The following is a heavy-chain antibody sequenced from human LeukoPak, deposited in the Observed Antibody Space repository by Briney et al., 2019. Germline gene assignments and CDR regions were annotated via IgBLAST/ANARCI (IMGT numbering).Heavy chain of an antibody. CDR2: ISSSGSTI. D-gene: IGHD1-26*01. CDR1: GFTFSDYY. Sequence: GGSLRLSCAASGFTFSDYYMSWIRQAPGKGLEWVSYISSSGSTIYYTDSVKGRFTISRDNAKNSLYLQMNTLRAEDTAVYYCARGSYGAYSGSLLDFWGQGTLVTVSS. CDR3: ARGSYGAYSGSLLDF. V-gene: IGHV3-11*01. J-gene: IGHJ4*02.